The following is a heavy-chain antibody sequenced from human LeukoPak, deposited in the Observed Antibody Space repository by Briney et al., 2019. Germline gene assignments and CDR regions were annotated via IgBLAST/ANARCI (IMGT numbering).Heavy chain of an antibody. D-gene: IGHD1-26*01. CDR1: GGTFSSYA. CDR2: IIPIFGTA. CDR3: ARDGSDSDAFDI. J-gene: IGHJ3*02. Sequence: SVKVSCKASGGTFSSYAISWVRQAPGQGLEWMGGIIPIFGTANYAQKFQGRVTITADESTSTAYMELSSVTAADTAVYYCARDGSDSDAFDIWGQGTMVTVSS. V-gene: IGHV1-69*13.